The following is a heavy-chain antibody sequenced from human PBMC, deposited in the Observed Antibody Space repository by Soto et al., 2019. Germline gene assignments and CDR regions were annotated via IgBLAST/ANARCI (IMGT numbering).Heavy chain of an antibody. CDR2: INPSGGST. V-gene: IGHV1-46*01. D-gene: IGHD3-10*01. CDR1: GYTFTSYY. J-gene: IGHJ3*02. CDR3: ARDRDVIDAFDI. Sequence: QVQLVQSGAEVKKPGASVKVSCKASGYTFTSYYMHWVRHAPGQGLEWMGIINPSGGSTSYAQKFQGRVTMTRDTSTSTVYMELSSLRSEDTAEYYCARDRDVIDAFDIWGQGTMVTVSS.